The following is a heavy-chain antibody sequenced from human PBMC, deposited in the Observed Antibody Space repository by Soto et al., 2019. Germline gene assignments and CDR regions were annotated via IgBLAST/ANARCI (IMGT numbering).Heavy chain of an antibody. CDR3: ARSISGFLEWSDYYYGMDA. V-gene: IGHV1-69*13. J-gene: IGHJ6*02. D-gene: IGHD3-3*02. Sequence: GASVKVSCKASGGTFSSYAISWVRQAPGQGLEWMGGIIPIFGTANYAQKFQGRVTITADESTSTAYMELSSLRSEDTTVYYCARSISGFLEWSDYYYGMDAWGQGTTVTVSS. CDR1: GGTFSSYA. CDR2: IIPIFGTA.